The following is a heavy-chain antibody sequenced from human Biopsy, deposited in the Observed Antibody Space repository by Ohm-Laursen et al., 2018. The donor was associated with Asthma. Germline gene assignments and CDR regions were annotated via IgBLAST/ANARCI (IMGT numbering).Heavy chain of an antibody. D-gene: IGHD3-9*01. Sequence: VKISCKASGGTFSSYAISWVRQAPGQGLEWMGGIIPIFGTANYAQKFQGRVTITADESTSTAYMELSSLRSEDTAVYYCARTYYDFLTGQVNDALAMWGQGTVVTVSS. CDR1: GGTFSSYA. CDR2: IIPIFGTA. CDR3: ARTYYDFLTGQVNDALAM. J-gene: IGHJ3*02. V-gene: IGHV1-69*13.